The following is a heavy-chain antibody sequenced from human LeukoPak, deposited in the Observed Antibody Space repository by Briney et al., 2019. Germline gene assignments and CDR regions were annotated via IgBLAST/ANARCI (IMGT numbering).Heavy chain of an antibody. CDR3: ARGVRYGSGHPFVY. CDR1: GLTFCSYV. Sequence: GGSLRLSCAPSGLTFCSYVTHWVRQAPGRGLEWVALIWYDGRNTYYGDSVKGRFTISRDNSKNTLYLQMNSLRAEDTAVYYCARGVRYGSGHPFVYWGQGTLVTVSS. V-gene: IGHV3-33*01. CDR2: IWYDGRNT. J-gene: IGHJ4*02. D-gene: IGHD6-19*01.